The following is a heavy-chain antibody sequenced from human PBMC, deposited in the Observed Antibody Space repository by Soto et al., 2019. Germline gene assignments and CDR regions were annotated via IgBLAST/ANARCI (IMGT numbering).Heavy chain of an antibody. Sequence: PSETLSLTCAVYGGSFSGYYWSWIRQPPGKGLEWIGEINHSGSTNYNPSLKSRVTISVDTSKNQFSLKLSSVTAADTAVYYCARAGVGRYYGSGSYYYFDYWGQGTLVTVSS. V-gene: IGHV4-34*01. CDR1: GGSFSGYY. CDR2: INHSGST. CDR3: ARAGVGRYYGSGSYYYFDY. J-gene: IGHJ4*02. D-gene: IGHD3-10*01.